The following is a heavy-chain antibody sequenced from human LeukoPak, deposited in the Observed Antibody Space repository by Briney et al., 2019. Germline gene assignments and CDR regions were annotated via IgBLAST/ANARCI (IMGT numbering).Heavy chain of an antibody. Sequence: PGGSLRLSCAASGFIVSSNYMSWVRQAPGKGLQWVSVIYANGATYYADSVKGRFTISRDNSKNILLLQMNSLRAEDSAVYYCTRDNGNYWGQGTLVTVSS. CDR2: IYANGAT. D-gene: IGHD1-1*01. CDR3: TRDNGNY. V-gene: IGHV3-66*01. CDR1: GFIVSSNY. J-gene: IGHJ4*02.